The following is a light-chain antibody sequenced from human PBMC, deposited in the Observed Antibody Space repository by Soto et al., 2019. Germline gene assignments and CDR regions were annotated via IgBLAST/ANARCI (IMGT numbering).Light chain of an antibody. CDR1: QSLLHSNGYNY. Sequence: DIVMTQSPLSLPVTPGEPASISCRSSQSLLHSNGYNYLDWYLQKPGQSPQLLIYLGSNRASGVPDMCSGSGSGTDFTLKISRVEAEDVGVYYCMQALHTRTFGQGTKVEIK. CDR3: MQALHTRT. V-gene: IGKV2-28*01. J-gene: IGKJ1*01. CDR2: LGS.